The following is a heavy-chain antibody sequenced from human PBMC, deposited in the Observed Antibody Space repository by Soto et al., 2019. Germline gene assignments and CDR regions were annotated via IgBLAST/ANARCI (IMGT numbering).Heavy chain of an antibody. D-gene: IGHD1-26*01. J-gene: IGHJ4*02. CDR3: ARDGTPVDY. CDR2: ISAYNGNT. V-gene: IGHV1-18*01. Sequence: GASVKVSRTASGYTFTISGISRVRQAPGQGLEWMGWISAYNGNTNYAQKLQGRVTMTTDTSTSTAYMELRSLRSDDTAVYYCARDGTPVDYWGQGTLVTVSS. CDR1: GYTFTISG.